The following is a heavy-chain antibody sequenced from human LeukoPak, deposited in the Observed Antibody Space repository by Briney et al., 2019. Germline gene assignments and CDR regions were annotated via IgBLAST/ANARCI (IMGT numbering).Heavy chain of an antibody. J-gene: IGHJ4*02. CDR1: GGSISSSSYY. D-gene: IGHD3/OR15-3a*01. Sequence: SETLSHTCTVSGGSISSSSYYWGWIRQPPGKGLEWIGSIYYSGSTYYNPSLKSRVTISVDTSKNQFSLRLTSVTAADTAVYYCARQTGSGLFILPGDQGTLVTVSS. V-gene: IGHV4-39*01. CDR3: ARQTGSGLFILP. CDR2: IYYSGST.